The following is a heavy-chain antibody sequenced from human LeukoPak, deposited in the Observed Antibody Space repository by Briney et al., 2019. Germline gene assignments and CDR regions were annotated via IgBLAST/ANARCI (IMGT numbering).Heavy chain of an antibody. D-gene: IGHD5-12*01. CDR1: GFTFDDYA. Sequence: SGGSLRLSCAASGFTFDDYAMHWVRQAPGKGLEWVSGISWNSGSIGYADSVKGRFTISRDNAKNSLYLQMNSLRAEDTALYYCAKDGRVDIVATGVLDYWGQGTLVTVSS. J-gene: IGHJ4*02. CDR3: AKDGRVDIVATGVLDY. CDR2: ISWNSGSI. V-gene: IGHV3-9*01.